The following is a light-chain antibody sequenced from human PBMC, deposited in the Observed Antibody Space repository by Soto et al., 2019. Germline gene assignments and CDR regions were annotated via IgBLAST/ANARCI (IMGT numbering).Light chain of an antibody. CDR1: PSLRQS. Sequence: EIVMPQSPATLSVSPGAGSTLSCRARPSLRQSLVWYPQKPGQAPRLLIYGAASRATGIPGRFSGSGSGNDFTLTISRLEAEDFAVYYCQQYGSSRWTFGQGTKVDIK. CDR2: GAA. CDR3: QQYGSSRWT. V-gene: IGKV3-20*01. J-gene: IGKJ1*01.